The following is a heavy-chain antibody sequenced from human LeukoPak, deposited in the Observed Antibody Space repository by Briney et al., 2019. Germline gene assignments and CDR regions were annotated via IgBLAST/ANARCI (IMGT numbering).Heavy chain of an antibody. CDR3: ARGIGIAAAKDYYFDY. CDR1: GGSISSGGYY. J-gene: IGHJ4*02. Sequence: KPSETLSLTCTVSGGSISSGGYYWSWIRQPPGKGLEWIGYIYHSGSTYYNPSLKSRVTISVDTSKNQFSLKLSSVTAADTAVYYCARGIGIAAAKDYYFDYWGQGTLVTVSS. CDR2: IYHSGST. D-gene: IGHD6-25*01. V-gene: IGHV4-30-2*01.